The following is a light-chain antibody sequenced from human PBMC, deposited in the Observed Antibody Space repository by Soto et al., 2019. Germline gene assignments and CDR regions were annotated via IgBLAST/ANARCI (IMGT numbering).Light chain of an antibody. CDR2: GAS. CDR3: QQYGSSPPWT. J-gene: IGKJ1*01. CDR1: QSGSSSY. Sequence: EIVLTQSPGTLSLSPGERATLSCRASQSGSSSYLAWYQQKPGQAPRLLIYGASSRATGISDRFSGSGSGNDFTLTIIRLEPEDFAVYYCQQYGSSPPWTFGQGTKVEIK. V-gene: IGKV3-20*01.